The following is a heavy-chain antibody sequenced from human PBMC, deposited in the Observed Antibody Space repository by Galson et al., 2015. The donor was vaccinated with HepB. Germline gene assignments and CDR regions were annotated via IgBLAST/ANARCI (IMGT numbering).Heavy chain of an antibody. V-gene: IGHV3-48*02. CDR2: ISSSGSTI. CDR3: ARGSSGWRMGLNY. J-gene: IGHJ4*02. D-gene: IGHD6-19*01. CDR1: GFTFSTYT. Sequence: SLRLSCADSGFTFSTYTMNWVRQAPGKGLEWVSSISSSGSTIYHADSVKGRFTISRDNAKNSLYLHMHSLRDEDTAVYYCARGSSGWRMGLNYWGQGTLVTVSS.